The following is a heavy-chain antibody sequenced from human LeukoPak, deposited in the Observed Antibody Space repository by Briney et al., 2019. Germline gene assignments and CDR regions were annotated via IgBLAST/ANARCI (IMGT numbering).Heavy chain of an antibody. CDR3: AREGDCSSTSCYWYFDY. CDR1: GFTFDDYA. J-gene: IGHJ4*02. V-gene: IGHV3-21*01. D-gene: IGHD2-2*01. CDR2: ISSSSSYI. Sequence: PGGSLRLSCAASGFTFDDYAMHWVRQAPGKGLEWVSSISSSSSYIYYADSVKGRFTISRDNAKNSLYLQMNSLRAEDTAVYYCAREGDCSSTSCYWYFDYWGQGTLVTVSS.